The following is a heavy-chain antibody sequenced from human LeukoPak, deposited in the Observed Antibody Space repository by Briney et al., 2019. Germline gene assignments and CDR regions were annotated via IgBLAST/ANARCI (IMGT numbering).Heavy chain of an antibody. Sequence: GGSLRLSCAASGFTFSSYGMHWVRQAPGKGLEWVAVISYDGSNKYYADSVKGRFTISRDNSKNTLYLQMNSLRAEDTAVYYCAAGTGGISSGYYFDYWGQGTLVTVSS. J-gene: IGHJ4*02. CDR1: GFTFSSYG. CDR2: ISYDGSNK. V-gene: IGHV3-30*03. D-gene: IGHD3-22*01. CDR3: AAGTGGISSGYYFDY.